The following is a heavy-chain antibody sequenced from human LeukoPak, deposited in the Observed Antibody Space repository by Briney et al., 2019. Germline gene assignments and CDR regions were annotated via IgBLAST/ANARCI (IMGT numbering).Heavy chain of an antibody. J-gene: IGHJ6*03. V-gene: IGHV4-39*01. CDR1: GGSISSSSYY. Sequence: PSETLSLTCTFSGGSISSSSYYWGWIRQPPGQGLEWIGTIYYSGSTFYNPSLKSRVTISVDTSKNQFSLNLSSVTAADTAVYYCARSGILRRYYYMDVWGKGTTVTISS. CDR3: ARSGILRRYYYMDV. CDR2: IYYSGST. D-gene: IGHD6-13*01.